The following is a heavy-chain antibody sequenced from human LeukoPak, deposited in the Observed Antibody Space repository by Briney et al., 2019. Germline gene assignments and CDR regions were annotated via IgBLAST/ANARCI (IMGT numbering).Heavy chain of an antibody. J-gene: IGHJ6*02. CDR1: GVSISSYY. CDR3: ARGGYGDHNYYYYGMDV. Sequence: SETLSLTCTVSGVSISSYYWSWIRQPPGKGLEWIGNIYYSGSTNYNPSLKSRVTISVDTSKNQFSLKLSAVTAADTAVYYCARGGYGDHNYYYYGMDVWGQGTRVTVSS. V-gene: IGHV4-59*01. CDR2: IYYSGST. D-gene: IGHD4-17*01.